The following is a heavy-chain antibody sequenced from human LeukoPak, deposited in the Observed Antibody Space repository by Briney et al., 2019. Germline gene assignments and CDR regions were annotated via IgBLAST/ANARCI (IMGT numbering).Heavy chain of an antibody. CDR2: INTNTGNP. CDR3: ARSNNDGDYLGVGFDY. CDR1: GYTFTTYA. Sequence: ASVTVSFTTSGYTFTTYAINWVRQAPGQGLEWMGWINTNTGNPTYAQGFTGRFVFSLDTSVSTTYLQISSLKAEDTAIYYCARSNNDGDYLGVGFDYWGQGALVTVSS. V-gene: IGHV7-4-1*02. D-gene: IGHD4-17*01. J-gene: IGHJ4*02.